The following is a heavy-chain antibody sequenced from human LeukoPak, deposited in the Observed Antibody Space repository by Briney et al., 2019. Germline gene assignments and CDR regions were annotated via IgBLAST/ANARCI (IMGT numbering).Heavy chain of an antibody. Sequence: PSETLSLTCTVSGGSISSSYWSWVRQPPGKGLGWIVYIYYSGSINYNPSLKSRVTISVDTSKNQFSLKLSSVTAADTAVSYCARHKRDFYSSSWYGLFDYCGQGTLVTVSS. CDR1: GGSISSSY. CDR3: ARHKRDFYSSSWYGLFDY. J-gene: IGHJ4*02. D-gene: IGHD6-13*01. CDR2: IYYSGSI. V-gene: IGHV4-59*08.